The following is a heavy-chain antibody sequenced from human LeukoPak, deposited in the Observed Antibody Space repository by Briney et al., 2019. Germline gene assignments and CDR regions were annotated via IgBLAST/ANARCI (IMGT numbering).Heavy chain of an antibody. D-gene: IGHD6-6*01. J-gene: IGHJ4*02. CDR3: AREKRGIAARPPLDY. Sequence: PGGSLRLSCAASGFTFSSYAMHWVRQAPGKGLEWVAVISYDGSNKYYADPVKGRFTISRDNSKNTLYLQMNSLRAEDTAVYYCAREKRGIAARPPLDYWGQGTLVTVSS. CDR2: ISYDGSNK. V-gene: IGHV3-30*04. CDR1: GFTFSSYA.